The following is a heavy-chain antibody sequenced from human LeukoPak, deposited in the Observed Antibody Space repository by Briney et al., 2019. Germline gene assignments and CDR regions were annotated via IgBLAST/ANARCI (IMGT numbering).Heavy chain of an antibody. Sequence: RSSETLSLTCIVSGGSISSYYWSWIRQPAGKGREWIGRIYTSGSTNYNPSLKSRVTTSVDTSKNQFSMTLSSVTAADTAVYYCARSSGVAGHFDYWGQGTLDTVSS. CDR2: IYTSGST. CDR3: ARSSGVAGHFDY. D-gene: IGHD6-19*01. CDR1: GGSISSYY. V-gene: IGHV4-4*07. J-gene: IGHJ4*02.